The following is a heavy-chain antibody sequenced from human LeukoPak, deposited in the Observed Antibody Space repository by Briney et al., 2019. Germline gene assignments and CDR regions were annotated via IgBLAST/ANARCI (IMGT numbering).Heavy chain of an antibody. D-gene: IGHD1-7*01. CDR1: GYSFTSYW. CDR2: IYPGDSDT. V-gene: IGHV5-51*01. Sequence: HGESLKISCKGSGYSFTSYWIGWVRQMPGKGLEWMGIIYPGDSDTRYSPSFQGQVTISADKSISTAYLQWSSLKASDTAMYYCARLGGITGTTGWFDPWGQGTLVTVSS. CDR3: ARLGGITGTTGWFDP. J-gene: IGHJ5*02.